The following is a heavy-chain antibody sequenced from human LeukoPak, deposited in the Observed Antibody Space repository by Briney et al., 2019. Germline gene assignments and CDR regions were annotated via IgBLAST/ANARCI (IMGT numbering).Heavy chain of an antibody. D-gene: IGHD3-3*01. CDR2: ISGSGGSP. J-gene: IGHJ4*02. Sequence: GGSLRLSCAASGFTLSSYAMTWVRQAPGKGLEWVSAISGSGGSPYYADSVKGRFTISRDNSKNTMYVQMNSLRAEDTAVYYCATGGGYDFWSGYRYFDYWGQGTLVIVSS. V-gene: IGHV3-23*01. CDR3: ATGGGYDFWSGYRYFDY. CDR1: GFTLSSYA.